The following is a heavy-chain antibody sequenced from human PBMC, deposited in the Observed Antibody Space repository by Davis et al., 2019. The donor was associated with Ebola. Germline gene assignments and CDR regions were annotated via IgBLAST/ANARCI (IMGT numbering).Heavy chain of an antibody. Sequence: GESLKISCAASGFTFSSYSMNWVRQAPGKGLEWVSYISSSSSTMYYADSVKGRFTISRDNSKNSLYLQMNSLRVEDTALYYCAGSLSGLDSGDLWGQGTPVIVSS. CDR3: AGSLSGLDSGDL. D-gene: IGHD5-12*01. J-gene: IGHJ5*02. V-gene: IGHV3-48*04. CDR2: ISSSSSTM. CDR1: GFTFSSYS.